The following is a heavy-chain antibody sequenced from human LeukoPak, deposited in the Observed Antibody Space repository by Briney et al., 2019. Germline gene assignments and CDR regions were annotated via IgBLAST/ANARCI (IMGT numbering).Heavy chain of an antibody. CDR3: ARVLSDDSSGYFPFDY. J-gene: IGHJ4*02. Sequence: ASVKVSCKASGGTFSSYAISWVRQAPGQGLEWMGWINPNSGGTNYAQKFQGRVTMTRDTSISTAYMELSRLRSDDTAVYYCARVLSDDSSGYFPFDYWGQGTLVTVSS. CDR1: GGTFSSYA. V-gene: IGHV1-2*02. CDR2: INPNSGGT. D-gene: IGHD3-22*01.